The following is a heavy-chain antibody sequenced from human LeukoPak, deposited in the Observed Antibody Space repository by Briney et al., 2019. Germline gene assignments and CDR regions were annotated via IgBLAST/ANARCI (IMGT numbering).Heavy chain of an antibody. CDR1: GGSISSGDYY. CDR3: ARSGSQYYYDSSGYSH. CDR2: IYYSGST. Sequence: PSEALSLTCTVSGGSISSGDYYWSWVRQPPGKGLEWTGYIYYSGSTYYNSSLKSQVTISVDTSKNQFSLKLSSVTAADTAVYYCARSGSQYYYDSSGYSHWGQGTLVTVSS. D-gene: IGHD3-22*01. V-gene: IGHV4-30-4*01. J-gene: IGHJ4*02.